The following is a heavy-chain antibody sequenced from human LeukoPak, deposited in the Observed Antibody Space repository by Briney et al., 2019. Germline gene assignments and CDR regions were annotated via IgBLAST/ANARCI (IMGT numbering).Heavy chain of an antibody. J-gene: IGHJ4*02. Sequence: SVKVSCKASGGAFSSYAISWVRQAPGQGLEWMGRIIPIFGTANYAQKFQGRVTITTDESTSTAYMELSSLRSEDTAVYYCAREGDSSGYYYKKVYYFDYWGQGTLVTVSS. CDR1: GGAFSSYA. V-gene: IGHV1-69*05. CDR3: AREGDSSGYYYKKVYYFDY. CDR2: IIPIFGTA. D-gene: IGHD3-22*01.